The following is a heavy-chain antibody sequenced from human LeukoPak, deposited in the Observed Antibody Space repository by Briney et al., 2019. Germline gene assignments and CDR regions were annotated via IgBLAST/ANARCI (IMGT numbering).Heavy chain of an antibody. CDR3: ASGAMYYDYVWGSYRLLEDAFDI. V-gene: IGHV4-61*02. D-gene: IGHD3-16*02. J-gene: IGHJ3*02. CDR2: IYTSGST. CDR1: GGSISSGGYF. Sequence: SQTLSLTCTVSGGSISSGGYFWSWIRQPAGKGLEWIGRIYTSGSTNYNPSLNSRVTISVDTSTNQFSLRLSSVTAADTAVYYCASGAMYYDYVWGSYRLLEDAFDIWGQGTMVTVSS.